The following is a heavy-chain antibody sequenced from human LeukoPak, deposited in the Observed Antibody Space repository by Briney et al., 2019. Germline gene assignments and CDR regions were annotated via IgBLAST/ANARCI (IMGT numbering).Heavy chain of an antibody. D-gene: IGHD3-16*01. CDR1: GGSISSSSYY. CDR3: ARHASLRSPLVY. CDR2: VYYSGST. Sequence: PSETLSLTCSVSGGSISSSSYYWGWIRQPPGKGLEWIGTVYYSGSTYYNPSLKSRVTISVDLSKNHFSLKLSSVTAAETAVYYCARHASLRSPLVYWGQGILVTVSS. V-gene: IGHV4-39*01. J-gene: IGHJ1*01.